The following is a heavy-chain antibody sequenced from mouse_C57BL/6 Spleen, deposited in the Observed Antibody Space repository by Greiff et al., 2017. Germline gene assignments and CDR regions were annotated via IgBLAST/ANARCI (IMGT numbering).Heavy chain of an antibody. CDR2: IDPSDSYT. Sequence: VQLQQPGAELVMPGASVKLSCKASGYTFTSYWMHWVKQRPGQGLEWIGEIDPSDSYTNYNQKFKGKSTLTVDKSSSTAYMQLSSLTSEDSAVXYCARWGYYVDYYAMDYWGQGTSVTVSS. CDR3: ARWGYYVDYYAMDY. D-gene: IGHD2-3*01. J-gene: IGHJ4*01. V-gene: IGHV1-69*01. CDR1: GYTFTSYW.